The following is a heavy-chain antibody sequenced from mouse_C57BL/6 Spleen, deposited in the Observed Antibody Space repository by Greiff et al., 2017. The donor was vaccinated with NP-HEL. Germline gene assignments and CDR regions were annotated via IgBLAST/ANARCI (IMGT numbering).Heavy chain of an antibody. CDR2: INYDGSST. CDR3: ARVDTTVVFDY. J-gene: IGHJ2*01. CDR1: GFTFSDYY. V-gene: IGHV5-16*01. D-gene: IGHD1-1*01. Sequence: EVKLVESEGGLVQPGSSMKLSCTASGFTFSDYYMAWVRQVPEKGLEWVANINYDGSSTYYLDSLKSRFIISRDNAKNILYLQMSSLKSEDTATYYCARVDTTVVFDYWDQGTTLTVSS.